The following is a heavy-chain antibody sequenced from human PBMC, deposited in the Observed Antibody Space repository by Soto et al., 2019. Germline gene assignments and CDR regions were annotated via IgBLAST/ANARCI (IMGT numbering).Heavy chain of an antibody. Sequence: QVQLQESGPGLVKPSQTLSLTCTVSGGSISSGDYYWSWIRQPPGKGLEWIGYIYYSGSTYYNPSLQSRVTISVDTSKNQFSLKLSSVTAADTAVYYCAREDGWYCSGGSCYLTDYWGQGTLVTVSS. CDR1: GGSISSGDYY. CDR3: AREDGWYCSGGSCYLTDY. D-gene: IGHD2-15*01. V-gene: IGHV4-30-4*01. CDR2: IYYSGST. J-gene: IGHJ4*02.